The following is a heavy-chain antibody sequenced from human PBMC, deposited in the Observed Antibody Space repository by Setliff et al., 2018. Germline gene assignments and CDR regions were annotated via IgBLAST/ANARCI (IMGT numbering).Heavy chain of an antibody. D-gene: IGHD3-16*01. Sequence: SETLSLTCSVSGGSISGYYWNWLRQTPGKGLEWGGHIYYNGDTKYNPSLQSRVTMSVDTSKNQFSLKLTSVTAADTAVYYCVRGGSSVWAWYFDLWGRGTLVTVSS. J-gene: IGHJ2*01. CDR3: VRGGSSVWAWYFDL. V-gene: IGHV4-59*01. CDR1: GGSISGYY. CDR2: IYYNGDT.